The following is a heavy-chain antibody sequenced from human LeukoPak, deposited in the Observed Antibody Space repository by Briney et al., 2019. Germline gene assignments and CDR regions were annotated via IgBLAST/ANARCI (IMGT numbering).Heavy chain of an antibody. J-gene: IGHJ4*02. Sequence: PGGTLRLSCAASGITFSSYGMSWVRQAPGKGLEWVSAISGSGGSTYYADSVKGRFTISRDNSKNTLYLQMNSLRAEDTAVYYCAKAIGEHQYYFDYWGQGTLVTVSS. V-gene: IGHV3-23*01. CDR1: GITFSSYG. CDR2: ISGSGGST. CDR3: AKAIGEHQYYFDY. D-gene: IGHD1/OR15-1a*01.